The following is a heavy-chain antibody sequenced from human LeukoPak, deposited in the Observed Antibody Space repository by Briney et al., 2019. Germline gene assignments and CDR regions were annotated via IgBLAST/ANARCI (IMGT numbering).Heavy chain of an antibody. CDR2: IWYDGSNK. Sequence: GGSLRLSCAASGFTFRTYGMHWVRQAPGKGLQWVAVIWYDGSNKYYANSVKGRFTISRDNSENTLYLEMNSLRAEDTAVYYCTRVNGDFVDAYYYFYMDVWGKGTTVTVSS. J-gene: IGHJ6*03. D-gene: IGHD4-17*01. CDR3: TRVNGDFVDAYYYFYMDV. CDR1: GFTFRTYG. V-gene: IGHV3-33*01.